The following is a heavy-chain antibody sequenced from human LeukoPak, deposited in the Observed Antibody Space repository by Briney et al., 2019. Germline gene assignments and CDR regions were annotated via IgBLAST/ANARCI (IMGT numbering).Heavy chain of an antibody. J-gene: IGHJ4*02. Sequence: SETLSLTCTVSGGSISSSSYYWGWIRQPPGKGLEWIGSIYYSGSTYYNPSLKSRVTISVDTSKNQFSLKLSSVTAADTAVYYCARQDAYYDSSGYYDYWGQGTLVTVSS. V-gene: IGHV4-39*01. D-gene: IGHD3-22*01. CDR2: IYYSGST. CDR1: GGSISSSSYY. CDR3: ARQDAYYDSSGYYDY.